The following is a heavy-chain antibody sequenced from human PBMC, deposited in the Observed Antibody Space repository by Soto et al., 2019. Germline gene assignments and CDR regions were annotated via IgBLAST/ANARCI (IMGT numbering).Heavy chain of an antibody. V-gene: IGHV3-33*01. D-gene: IGHD4-17*01. J-gene: IGHJ4*02. CDR2: IWYDGTQK. CDR1: GFTFNTYS. Sequence: QVQLEESGGGVVQPGRSLRLSCEASGFTFNTYSMHWVRQPPGKGLEWLAAIWYDGTQKYYADSVKGRFIISRDNSKKTLYLERNSRSAEDTAVYYCARAGGTTVTGLWHFDSWGQGTLVTVSS. CDR3: ARAGGTTVTGLWHFDS.